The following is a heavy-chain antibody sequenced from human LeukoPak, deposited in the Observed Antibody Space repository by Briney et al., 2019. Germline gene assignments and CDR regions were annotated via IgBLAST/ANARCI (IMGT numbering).Heavy chain of an antibody. V-gene: IGHV3-74*01. J-gene: IGHJ4*02. CDR2: VNSDGSGT. Sequence: GGSLRLSCAASGFTFSSYAMHWVRQAPGKGLVWVSHVNSDGSGTSYADSVKGRFTISRDNAKNTLYLQMNSLRAEDTAVYYCARGASSAWYQNFDYWGQGTLVTVSS. CDR1: GFTFSSYA. D-gene: IGHD6-19*01. CDR3: ARGASSAWYQNFDY.